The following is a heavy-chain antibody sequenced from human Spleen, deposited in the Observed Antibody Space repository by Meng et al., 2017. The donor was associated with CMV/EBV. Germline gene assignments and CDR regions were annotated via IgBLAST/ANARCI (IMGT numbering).Heavy chain of an antibody. CDR3: ARNPNKSQRNEPYAMDV. CDR1: GYTFTAHY. V-gene: IGHV1-2*02. J-gene: IGHJ6*02. CDR2: INPENGGT. D-gene: IGHD1/OR15-1a*01. Sequence: ASVKVSCKASGYTFTAHYIHWVRQAPGQGLEWIGWINPENGGTHYAQNFQGRVTMTRDMSLTTVYLELSGLRSDDTAVYYCARNPNKSQRNEPYAMDVWGQGTTVTVSS.